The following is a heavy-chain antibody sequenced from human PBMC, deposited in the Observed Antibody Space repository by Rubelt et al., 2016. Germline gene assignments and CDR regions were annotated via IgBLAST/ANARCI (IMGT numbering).Heavy chain of an antibody. CDR3: AKTKGGGYYQSGDFEQ. D-gene: IGHD3-3*01. CDR1: GFTVSSNY. CDR2: IYSGGST. Sequence: EVQLVESGGGLIQPGGSLRLSCAASGFTVSSNYMSWVRQAPGKGLEWVSVIYSGGSTYYADSVKGRFTISRDNSKNTLYLQMNSLRAEDTAVYYCAKTKGGGYYQSGDFEQWGQGTLVTVSS. J-gene: IGHJ4*02. V-gene: IGHV3-53*01.